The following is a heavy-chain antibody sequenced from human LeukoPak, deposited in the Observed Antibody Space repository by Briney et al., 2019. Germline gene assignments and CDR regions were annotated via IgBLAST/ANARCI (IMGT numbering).Heavy chain of an antibody. CDR1: GYTFTGYY. CDR2: INPNSGGT. D-gene: IGHD4-17*01. CDR3: ARDPSTESNYYYMDV. Sequence: ASVKVSCKASGYTFTGYYMHWVRQAPGQGLEWMGWINPNSGGTNYAQKFQGRVTMTRDTSISTAYMELSRLRSDDTAVYYCARDPSTESNYYYMDVWGKGTTVTVS. J-gene: IGHJ6*03. V-gene: IGHV1-2*02.